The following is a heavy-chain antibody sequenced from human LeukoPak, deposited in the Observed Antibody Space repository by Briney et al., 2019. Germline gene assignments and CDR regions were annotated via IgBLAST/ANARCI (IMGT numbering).Heavy chain of an antibody. D-gene: IGHD6-19*01. V-gene: IGHV4-34*01. J-gene: IGHJ6*02. CDR1: GGSFSGYY. Sequence: PSETLSLTCAVYGGSFSGYYWSWIRQPPGKGLEWIGEINHSGSTNYNPSLKSRVTISVDTSKNQFSLKLSSVTAADTAVYHCAGRAVPDNYGMDVWGQGTTVTVSS. CDR3: AGRAVPDNYGMDV. CDR2: INHSGST.